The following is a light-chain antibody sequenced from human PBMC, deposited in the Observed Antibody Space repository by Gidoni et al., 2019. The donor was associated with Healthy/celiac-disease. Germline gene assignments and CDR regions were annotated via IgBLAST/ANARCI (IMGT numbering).Light chain of an antibody. J-gene: IGLJ2*01. CDR1: SSDVGGYNY. CDR2: DVS. Sequence: QSALTQPASVPGSPGQAITISCTGTSSDVGGYNYVSWYQQHPGNAPKLMIYDVSNRPSGVSNRFSGSRSANSASLTISGLQAEDEADYYCSSYTRSSTVVFGGGTKLTVL. CDR3: SSYTRSSTVV. V-gene: IGLV2-14*03.